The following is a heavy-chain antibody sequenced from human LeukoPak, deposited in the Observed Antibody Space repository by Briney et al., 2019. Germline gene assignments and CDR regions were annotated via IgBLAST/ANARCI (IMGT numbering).Heavy chain of an antibody. Sequence: SETLSLTCTVSGGSISSSSYYWGWIRQPPGKGLEWIGSIYYSGSTYYNPSLKSRVTISVDTSKNQFSLKLSSVTAADTAVYYCAIGKVEYYYDSSPFDYWGQGTLVTVSS. V-gene: IGHV4-39*01. CDR2: IYYSGST. D-gene: IGHD3-22*01. CDR1: GGSISSSSYY. J-gene: IGHJ4*02. CDR3: AIGKVEYYYDSSPFDY.